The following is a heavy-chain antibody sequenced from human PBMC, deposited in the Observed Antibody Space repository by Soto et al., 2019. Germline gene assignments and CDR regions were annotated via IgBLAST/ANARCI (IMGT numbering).Heavy chain of an antibody. D-gene: IGHD3-10*01. V-gene: IGHV3-33*01. CDR1: GFTFSSYG. CDR2: IWYDGSNK. Sequence: QVQLVESGGGVVQPGRSLRLSYAASGFTFSSYGMHWVRQAPGKGLEWVAVIWYDGSNKYYADSVKGRFTISRDNSKNTLYLQMNSLRAEDTAVYYCARDQDYYGSGSYGDNWFDPWGQGTLVTVSS. CDR3: ARDQDYYGSGSYGDNWFDP. J-gene: IGHJ5*02.